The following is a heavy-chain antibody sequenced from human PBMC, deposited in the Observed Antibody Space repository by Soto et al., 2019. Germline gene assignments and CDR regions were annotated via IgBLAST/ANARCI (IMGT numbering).Heavy chain of an antibody. CDR1: GGSFSGYY. CDR2: INHSGST. J-gene: IGHJ3*02. Sequence: PSETLSLTCAVYGGSFSGYYWSWIRQPPGKGLEWIGEINHSGSTNYNPSLKSRVTISVDTSKNQFSLKLSSVTAADTAVYYCARGGSTSCYRCVAFDIWGQGRMVTVSS. CDR3: ARGGSTSCYRCVAFDI. V-gene: IGHV4-34*01. D-gene: IGHD2-2*01.